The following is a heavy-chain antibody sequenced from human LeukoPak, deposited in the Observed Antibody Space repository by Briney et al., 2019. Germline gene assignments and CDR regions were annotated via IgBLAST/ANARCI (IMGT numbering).Heavy chain of an antibody. CDR3: AKDPWELPRAYYFDY. V-gene: IGHV3-23*01. CDR2: ISGSGGST. J-gene: IGHJ4*02. Sequence: GGSLRLSCAASGFTFSSYSMNWVRQAPGKGLEWVSAISGSGGSTYYADSVKGRFTISRDNSKNTLYLQMNSLRAEDTAVYYCAKDPWELPRAYYFDYWGQGTLVTVSS. CDR1: GFTFSSYS. D-gene: IGHD1-26*01.